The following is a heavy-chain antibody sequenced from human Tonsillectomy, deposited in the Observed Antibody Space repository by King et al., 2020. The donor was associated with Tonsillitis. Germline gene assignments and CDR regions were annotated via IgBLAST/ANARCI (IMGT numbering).Heavy chain of an antibody. D-gene: IGHD3-10*01. J-gene: IGHJ5*02. Sequence: VQLQESGPGLVKPSETLSLTCTVSGGSISSYYWSWIRQPPGKGLEWIGYIYYSGSTNYNPSLKSRVTISVDTSKNQFSLKLSSVTAADTAVYYCAREAVEYYGSGSYYSWFDPWGQGTLVTVSS. CDR2: IYYSGST. CDR1: GGSISSYY. V-gene: IGHV4-59*01. CDR3: AREAVEYYGSGSYYSWFDP.